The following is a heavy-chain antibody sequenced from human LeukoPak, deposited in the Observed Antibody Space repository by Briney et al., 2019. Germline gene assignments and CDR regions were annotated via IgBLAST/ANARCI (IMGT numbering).Heavy chain of an antibody. Sequence: GGSLRLSCAASGFTFSSYGMHWVRQAPGKGLEWVAFIRYDGSNKYYADSVKGRFTISRDNSKNTLYLQMNSLRAEDTAVYYCASMEHYYDSSGYSIDYWGQGTLVTVPS. V-gene: IGHV3-30*02. J-gene: IGHJ4*02. CDR2: IRYDGSNK. D-gene: IGHD3-22*01. CDR3: ASMEHYYDSSGYSIDY. CDR1: GFTFSSYG.